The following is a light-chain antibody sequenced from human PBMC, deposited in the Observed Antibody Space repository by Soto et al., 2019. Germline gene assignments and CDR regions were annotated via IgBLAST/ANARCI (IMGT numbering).Light chain of an antibody. CDR3: QSYDSSLSGPVV. CDR1: SSNIGAGYD. Sequence: QSVLTQPPSVSGAPGQRVTISCTGSSSNIGAGYDVHWYQQLPGTAPKLLIYGNSNRPSGVPDRFSCSKSGPSASLAITGLQAEDESDYYCQSYDSSLSGPVVFGGGTKLTVL. J-gene: IGLJ2*01. V-gene: IGLV1-40*01. CDR2: GNS.